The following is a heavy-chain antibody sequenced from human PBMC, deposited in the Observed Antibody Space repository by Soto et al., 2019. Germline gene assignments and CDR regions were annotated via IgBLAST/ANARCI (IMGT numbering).Heavy chain of an antibody. V-gene: IGHV4-38-2*02. CDR3: SRDSVAAIGH. D-gene: IGHD2-15*01. J-gene: IGHJ4*02. CDR2: IYHSGTT. CDR1: GYSISSGLH. Sequence: SETLSLTCAVSGYSISSGLHWGWIRQPPGKGLEWIGSIYHSGTTYYNPSLKSRVTISVDTSKNQFSLKLRSVTAADTAVYYCSRDSVAAIGHWGQGTLVTVPQ.